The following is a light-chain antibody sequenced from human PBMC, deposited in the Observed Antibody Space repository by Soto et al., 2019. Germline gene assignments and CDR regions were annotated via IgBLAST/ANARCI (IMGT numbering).Light chain of an antibody. CDR1: QSVLYSSNNKNC. CDR2: WAS. CDR3: QQYYSTPET. V-gene: IGKV4-1*01. Sequence: DIVMTQSPDSLAVALGERATINCKSSQSVLYSSNNKNCLAWYQQKPGQPPKLLIYWASTRESGVPDRFSGSGSGTDLTITTSSLQAEDMAVYYCQQYYSTPETFGQGTKVESK. J-gene: IGKJ1*01.